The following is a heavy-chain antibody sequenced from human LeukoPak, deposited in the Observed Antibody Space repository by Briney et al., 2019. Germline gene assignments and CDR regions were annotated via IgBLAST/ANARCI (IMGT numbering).Heavy chain of an antibody. D-gene: IGHD2-2*03. J-gene: IGHJ4*02. V-gene: IGHV3-7*01. Sequence: PGGSLRLSCAASGFTFSSYWMSWVRQAPGKGLEWVANIKQDGSEKYYVDSVKGRFTISRDNAKNSLHLQMNSLRAEDTAVYYCARDWMEGCDDFWGQGTLVTVSS. CDR3: ARDWMEGCDDF. CDR1: GFTFSSYW. CDR2: IKQDGSEK.